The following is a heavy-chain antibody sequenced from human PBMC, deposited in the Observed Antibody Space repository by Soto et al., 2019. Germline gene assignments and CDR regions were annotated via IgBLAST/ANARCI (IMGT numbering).Heavy chain of an antibody. V-gene: IGHV3-21*01. CDR1: GFTFTRYS. Sequence: GGSLRLSCAASGFTFTRYSMNWVRQAPGKGLEWVSSISSTTNYIYYADSMKGRFTVSRDNAKNSVYLEMNSLSAEDTAVYYCARESEDLPSNLDFWGQGTLVTVSS. CDR2: ISSTTNYI. CDR3: ARESEDLPSNLDF. J-gene: IGHJ4*02.